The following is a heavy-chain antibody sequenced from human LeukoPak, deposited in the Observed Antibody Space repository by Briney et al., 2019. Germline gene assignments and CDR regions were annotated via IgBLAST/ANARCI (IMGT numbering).Heavy chain of an antibody. CDR1: GYSFTSHY. CDR2: INPSGSST. Sequence: GASVKVSCKASGYSFTSHYMHWVRQAPGQGLEWMGLINPSGSSTLYAQKFQGRVTMTRDTSISTAYMELSRLRSDDTAVYYCARGMEPYYYMDVWGKGTTVTVSS. J-gene: IGHJ6*03. D-gene: IGHD1-26*01. V-gene: IGHV1-46*01. CDR3: ARGMEPYYYMDV.